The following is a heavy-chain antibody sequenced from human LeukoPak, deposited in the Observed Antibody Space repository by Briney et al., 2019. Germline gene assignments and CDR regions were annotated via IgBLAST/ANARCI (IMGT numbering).Heavy chain of an antibody. CDR3: ARGGSYPGC. J-gene: IGHJ4*02. CDR2: INHNGNVN. CDR1: GFTFSSYW. D-gene: IGHD1-26*01. V-gene: IGHV3-7*03. Sequence: GGSLRLSCAASGFTFSSYWMNWARQAPGKGLEWVASINHNGNVNYYVDSVKGRFTISRDNAKNSLFLQMNSLRVEDTAIYYCARGGSYPGCWGQGTLVTVSS.